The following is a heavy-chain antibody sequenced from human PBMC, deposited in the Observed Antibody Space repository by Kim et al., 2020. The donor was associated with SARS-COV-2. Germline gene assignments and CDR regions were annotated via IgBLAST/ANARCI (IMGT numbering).Heavy chain of an antibody. CDR1: GFTFSNAW. D-gene: IGHD3-22*01. Sequence: GGSLRLSCAASGFTFSNAWMSWVRQAPGKGLEWVGRIKSKTDGGTTDYAAPVKGRFTISRDDSKNTLYLQMNSLKTEDTAVYYCTTEYYYDSSGQIYYYGMDVWGQGTTVTVSS. CDR2: IKSKTDGGTT. J-gene: IGHJ6*02. V-gene: IGHV3-15*01. CDR3: TTEYYYDSSGQIYYYGMDV.